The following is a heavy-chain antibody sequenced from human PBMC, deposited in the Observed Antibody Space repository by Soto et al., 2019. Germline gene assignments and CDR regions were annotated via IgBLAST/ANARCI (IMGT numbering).Heavy chain of an antibody. CDR3: ARWLGYCISTSCLGAFDN. J-gene: IGHJ3*02. V-gene: IGHV5-51*01. Sequence: EVQLVQSGAEVKKPGESLKISCKGSGYSFTNYWIGWVRQMPGKGLEWMGIIYPGDSDTRYSPSLQGQVTISADKSISTDYLQWSSLKASDTAMYFCARWLGYCISTSCLGAFDNWGQGTMVTVSS. D-gene: IGHD2-2*01. CDR1: GYSFTNYW. CDR2: IYPGDSDT.